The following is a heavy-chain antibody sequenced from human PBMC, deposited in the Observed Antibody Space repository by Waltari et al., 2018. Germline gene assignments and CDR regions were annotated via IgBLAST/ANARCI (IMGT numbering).Heavy chain of an antibody. CDR1: GGTFSSYA. V-gene: IGHV1-69*15. D-gene: IGHD6-19*01. Sequence: QVQLVQSGAEVKKPGSSVKVSCKASGGTFSSYALSWVRQAPGQGLEWMGRIIPIFGTANYAQKFQGRVTITADESTSTAYMELSSLRSEDTAVYYRARDPPRIAVEGWFDPWGQGTLVTVSS. J-gene: IGHJ5*02. CDR3: ARDPPRIAVEGWFDP. CDR2: IIPIFGTA.